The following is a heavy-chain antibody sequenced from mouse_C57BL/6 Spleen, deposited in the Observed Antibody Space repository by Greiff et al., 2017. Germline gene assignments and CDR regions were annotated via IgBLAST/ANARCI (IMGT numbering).Heavy chain of an antibody. Sequence: VQLKQSGPELVKPGASVKMSCKASGYTFTDYNMHWVKQSHGKSLEWIGYINPNNGGTSYNQKFKGKATLTVNKSSSTAYMELRSLTSEDSAVYYCARSRFYYYGSSYGAMDYWGKGTSVTVSS. CDR2: INPNNGGT. CDR3: ARSRFYYYGSSYGAMDY. J-gene: IGHJ4*01. CDR1: GYTFTDYN. V-gene: IGHV1-22*01. D-gene: IGHD1-1*01.